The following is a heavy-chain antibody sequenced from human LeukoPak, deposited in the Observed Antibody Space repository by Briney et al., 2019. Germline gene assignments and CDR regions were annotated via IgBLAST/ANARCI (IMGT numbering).Heavy chain of an antibody. J-gene: IGHJ4*02. CDR3: AKVIYGYYYDSSGPFDY. Sequence: GGSLRLSCIVSGFTFSRHWMHWVRQVPGKGLVWVSRVDTDGSRTNYADSVKGRFTISRDNAKNTLYLQMNSLRAEDTAVYYCAKVIYGYYYDSSGPFDYWGQGTLVTVSS. CDR2: VDTDGSRT. V-gene: IGHV3-74*01. D-gene: IGHD3-22*01. CDR1: GFTFSRHW.